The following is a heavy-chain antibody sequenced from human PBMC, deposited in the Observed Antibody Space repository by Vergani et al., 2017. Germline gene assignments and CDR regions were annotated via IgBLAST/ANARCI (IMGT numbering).Heavy chain of an antibody. CDR1: GGSFSGYY. CDR2: IKQDGSEK. V-gene: IGHV3-7*01. Sequence: VQLQQWGAGLLKPSETLSLTCAVYGGSFSGYYWSWIRQPPGKGLEWVANIKQDGSEKYYVDSVKGRFTISRDNAKNTLFLQMNSLRAEDTAVYYCARDVAPGYNYAFDYWGQGTLVTVSS. D-gene: IGHD5-18*01. J-gene: IGHJ4*02. CDR3: ARDVAPGYNYAFDY.